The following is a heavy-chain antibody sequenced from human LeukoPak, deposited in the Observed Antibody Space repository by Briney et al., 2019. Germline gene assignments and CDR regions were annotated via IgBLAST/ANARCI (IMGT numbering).Heavy chain of an antibody. CDR2: ISYDGSNK. J-gene: IGHJ4*02. Sequence: GRSLRLSCAASGFTFSSYAMHWVRQAPGKGLEWVAVISYDGSNKYYADSVKGRFTISRDNSKNTLYLQMNSLRAEDTAVYYCARDLEGIDYWGQGTLVTVSS. V-gene: IGHV3-30-3*01. D-gene: IGHD1-1*01. CDR3: ARDLEGIDY. CDR1: GFTFSSYA.